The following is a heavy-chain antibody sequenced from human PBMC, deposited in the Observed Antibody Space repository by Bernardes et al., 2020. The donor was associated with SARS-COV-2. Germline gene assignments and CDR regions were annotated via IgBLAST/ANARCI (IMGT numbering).Heavy chain of an antibody. CDR3: ARSRYCSGGSCYFRDANFDY. CDR2: ISAYNGNT. D-gene: IGHD2-15*01. Sequence: ASEKVSCKASGYTFTSYGISWVRQDPGQGLEWMGWISAYNGNTNYAQKLQGRVTMTTDTSTSTAYMELRSLRSDDTAVYYCARSRYCSGGSCYFRDANFDYWGQGTLVTVSS. J-gene: IGHJ4*02. CDR1: GYTFTSYG. V-gene: IGHV1-18*04.